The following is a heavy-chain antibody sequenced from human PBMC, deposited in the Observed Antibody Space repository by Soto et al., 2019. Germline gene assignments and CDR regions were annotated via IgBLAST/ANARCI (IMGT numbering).Heavy chain of an antibody. CDR3: ASSRNSAVADSFDF. CDR2: ISRDGSNK. D-gene: IGHD1-26*01. J-gene: IGHJ4*02. Sequence: WGSLRLSCTSSGFTVSSYAIHCVRHAPGKGLEWVAVISRDGSNKYYVDSVKGRFTISRDNSKNTLYLQMNSLRDEDTAVYYCASSRNSAVADSFDFWGQGTLVTVSS. CDR1: GFTVSSYA. V-gene: IGHV3-30*04.